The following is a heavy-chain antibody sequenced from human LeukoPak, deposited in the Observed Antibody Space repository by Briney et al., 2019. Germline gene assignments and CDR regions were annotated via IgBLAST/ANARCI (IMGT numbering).Heavy chain of an antibody. D-gene: IGHD3-22*01. V-gene: IGHV3-21*01. J-gene: IGHJ4*02. CDR2: ISSSSSYI. Sequence: PGGSLRLSCAASGFTFSSYSMNWVRQAPGKGLEWVSSISSSSSYIYYADPVKGRFTISRDNAKNSLYLQMNSLRAEDTAVYYCARATQYYDSSGRIDYWGQGTLVTVSS. CDR1: GFTFSSYS. CDR3: ARATQYYDSSGRIDY.